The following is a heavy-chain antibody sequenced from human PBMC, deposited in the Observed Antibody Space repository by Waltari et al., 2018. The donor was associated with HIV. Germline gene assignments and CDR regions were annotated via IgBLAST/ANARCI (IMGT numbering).Heavy chain of an antibody. V-gene: IGHV4-31*03. CDR2: NYFGGSS. D-gene: IGHD2-15*01. Sequence: QVQLQEPGPGLVKPSPTLSLTCRVSGGSINGGGDYWNWVRQPPGKGREWIGYNYFGGSSYFNPALKGRVSISGDASKNQFSLKLSSVTAAVTAVYYCSAGGNSDYWGQGSLVTVSS. J-gene: IGHJ4*02. CDR1: GGSINGGGDY. CDR3: SAGGNSDY.